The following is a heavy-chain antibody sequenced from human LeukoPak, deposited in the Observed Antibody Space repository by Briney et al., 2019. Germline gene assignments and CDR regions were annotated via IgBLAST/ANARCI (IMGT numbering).Heavy chain of an antibody. V-gene: IGHV1-18*01. CDR3: ARACGGSSGYYPREYYYYYMDV. Sequence: ASVKVSCKASGYTFTSYGISWVRQAPGQGLEWMGWISAYNGNTNYAQKLQGRVTMTTDTSTSTAYMELRSLRSDDTAVYYCARACGGSSGYYPREYYYYYMDVWGKGTTVTNSS. CDR2: ISAYNGNT. D-gene: IGHD3-22*01. CDR1: GYTFTSYG. J-gene: IGHJ6*03.